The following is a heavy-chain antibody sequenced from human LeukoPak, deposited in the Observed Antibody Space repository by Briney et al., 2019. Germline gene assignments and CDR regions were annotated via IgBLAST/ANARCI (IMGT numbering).Heavy chain of an antibody. D-gene: IGHD2-21*02. CDR2: IGGSNYYRGST. CDR3: ARLETSVTEHNWFDP. Sequence: SETLSLTCTVSGASISSSAYYWGWIRQPPGKGLEWIGSIGGSNYYRGSTYYIPSLKSRVTIHVDTSKDQFSLKLSSVTAADTAVYYCARLETSVTEHNWFDPWGQGTLVTVSS. J-gene: IGHJ5*02. V-gene: IGHV4-39*01. CDR1: GASISSSAYY.